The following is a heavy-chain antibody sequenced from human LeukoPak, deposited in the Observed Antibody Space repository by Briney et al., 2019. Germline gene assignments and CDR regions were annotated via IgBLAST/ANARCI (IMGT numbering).Heavy chain of an antibody. J-gene: IGHJ4*02. CDR1: GITLSIYG. V-gene: IGHV3-33*01. Sequence: LRPSCVATGITLSIYGMHWFRQAPPKALESVAVIWYDGSNKYYAVCVEGRFTISRDNSKNTLYVQMDSLRAEDTAVYYCARDQNIGKTYLDNFGQGTLVTVS. CDR3: ARDQNIGKTYLDN. D-gene: IGHD1/OR15-1a*01. CDR2: IWYDGSNK.